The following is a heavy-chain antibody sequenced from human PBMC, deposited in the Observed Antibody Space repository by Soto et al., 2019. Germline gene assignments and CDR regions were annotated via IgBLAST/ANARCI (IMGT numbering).Heavy chain of an antibody. CDR2: IWYDGSNK. D-gene: IGHD5-18*01. CDR1: GFTFSSYG. J-gene: IGHJ6*02. Sequence: GGSLRLSCAASGFTFSSYGMHWVRQAPGKGLEWVAVIWYDGSNKYYADSVKGRFTISRDNSKNTLYLQMNSLRAEDTAVYYCARAGYSYGYFRDYYYYGMDVWGQGTTVTVSS. CDR3: ARAGYSYGYFRDYYYYGMDV. V-gene: IGHV3-33*01.